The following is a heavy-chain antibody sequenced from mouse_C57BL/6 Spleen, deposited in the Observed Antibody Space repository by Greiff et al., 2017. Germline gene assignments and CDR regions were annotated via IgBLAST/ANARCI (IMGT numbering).Heavy chain of an antibody. V-gene: IGHV5-17*01. D-gene: IGHD4-1*01. J-gene: IGHJ4*01. CDR3: ARGSTGTGAMDY. CDR1: GFTFSDYG. CDR2: ISSGSSTI. Sequence: EVHLVESGGGLVKPGGSLKLSCAASGFTFSDYGMHWVRQAPEKGLEWVAYISSGSSTIYYADTVKGRFTIARDNAKNTLFLQMTSLRSEDTAMYYCARGSTGTGAMDYWGQGTSVTVSS.